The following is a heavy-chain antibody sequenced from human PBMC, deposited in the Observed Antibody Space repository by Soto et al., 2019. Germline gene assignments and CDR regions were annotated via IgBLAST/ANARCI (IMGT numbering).Heavy chain of an antibody. CDR3: AGSGYSYGSWFDP. CDR1: GGSISSGDYY. D-gene: IGHD5-18*01. CDR2: IYYSGST. J-gene: IGHJ5*02. V-gene: IGHV4-30-4*01. Sequence: PSETLSLTCTVSGGSISSGDYYWSWIRQPPGKGLEWIGYIYYSGSTYYNPSLKSRVTISVDTSKNQFSLKLSSVTASDTAVYYCAGSGYSYGSWFDPWGQGTLVTVSS.